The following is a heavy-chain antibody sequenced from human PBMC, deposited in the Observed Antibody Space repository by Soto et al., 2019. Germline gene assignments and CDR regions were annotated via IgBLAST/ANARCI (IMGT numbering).Heavy chain of an antibody. J-gene: IGHJ4*02. CDR1: GFTFSSYA. Sequence: GSLRLSCAASGFTFSSYAMSWVRQAPGKGLEWVSGISGSADSTYYADSVKGRFTISRDNSNYTVYLQMNNLRAEDTAVYYCAKDRSSGGSCYNFWGLGALVTVSS. CDR3: AKDRSSGGSCYNF. D-gene: IGHD2-15*01. CDR2: ISGSADST. V-gene: IGHV3-23*01.